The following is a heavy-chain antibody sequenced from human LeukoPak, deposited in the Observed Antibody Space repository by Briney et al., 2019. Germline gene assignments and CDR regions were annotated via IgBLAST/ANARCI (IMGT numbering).Heavy chain of an antibody. CDR1: GYTFTSYY. J-gene: IGHJ3*02. CDR2: INPSGGST. CDR3: ARELRRDDI. V-gene: IGHV1-46*01. D-gene: IGHD2-21*02. Sequence: GASVKVSCKASGYTFTSYYMHWVRQAPGQGLEWMGIINPSGGSTRYAQKFQGRVTITTNTAISTAYMELSSLRSEDTAVYYCARELRRDDIWGQGTMATVSS.